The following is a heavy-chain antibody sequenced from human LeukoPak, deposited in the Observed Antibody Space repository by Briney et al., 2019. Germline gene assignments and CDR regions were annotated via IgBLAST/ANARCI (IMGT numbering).Heavy chain of an antibody. D-gene: IGHD2-2*01. J-gene: IGHJ4*02. Sequence: SVKVSCKASGYTFTSYGISWVRQAPGQGLEWMGGIMPISGTANYAQKFQGRVTITADKPTNTAYMELSSLRSEDTAVYYCASGRTDIVVVPATLRNYYFDYWGQGTLVTVSS. CDR3: ASGRTDIVVVPATLRNYYFDY. CDR2: IMPISGTA. V-gene: IGHV1-69*06. CDR1: GYTFTSYG.